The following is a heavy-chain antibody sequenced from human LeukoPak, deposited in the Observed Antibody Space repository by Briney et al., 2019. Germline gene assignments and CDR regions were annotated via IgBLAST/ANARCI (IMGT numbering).Heavy chain of an antibody. CDR1: GYTFTSYG. D-gene: IGHD5-18*01. Sequence: GASVKVSCKASGYTFTSYGISWVRQAPGQGLEWMGWISAYNGNTNYAQKLQGRVTMTTDTSTSTAYMELRSLRSEDTAVYYCASSSIQLWSDAFDIWGQGTMVTVSS. V-gene: IGHV1-18*01. J-gene: IGHJ3*02. CDR3: ASSSIQLWSDAFDI. CDR2: ISAYNGNT.